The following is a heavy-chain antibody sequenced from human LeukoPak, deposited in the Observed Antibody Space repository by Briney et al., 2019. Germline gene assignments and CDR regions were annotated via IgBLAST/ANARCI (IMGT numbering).Heavy chain of an antibody. V-gene: IGHV1-46*01. D-gene: IGHD6-13*01. J-gene: IGHJ4*02. CDR2: INPSGGST. CDR3: ARDGVAAAGGDY. Sequence: ASVKVSCKASGYTFTSYYMHWVRQAPGQGLEWMGIINPSGGSTSYAQKFHGRVTMTRDTSTSTVYMELSSLRSEDTAVYYCARDGVAAAGGDYWGQGTLVTVSS. CDR1: GYTFTSYY.